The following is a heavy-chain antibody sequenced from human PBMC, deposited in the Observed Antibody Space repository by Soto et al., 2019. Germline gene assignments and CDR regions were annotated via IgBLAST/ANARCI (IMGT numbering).Heavy chain of an antibody. CDR3: ARSPIAAAGRYYYYYYGMDV. J-gene: IGHJ6*02. CDR2: IYYSGST. V-gene: IGHV4-39*01. CDR1: GGSISSSSYY. Sequence: SETLSLTCTVSGGSISSSSYYWGWIRQPPGKGLEWIGSIYYSGSTYYNPSLKSRVTISVDTSKNQFSLKLSSVTAADMAVYYCARSPIAAAGRYYYYYYGMDVWGQGTTVTVSS. D-gene: IGHD6-13*01.